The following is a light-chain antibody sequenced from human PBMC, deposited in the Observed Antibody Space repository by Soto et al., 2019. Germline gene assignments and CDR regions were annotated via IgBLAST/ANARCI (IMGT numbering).Light chain of an antibody. V-gene: IGKV3-20*01. J-gene: IGKJ4*01. CDR3: QQCADSRT. Sequence: IVLTQSPGTLSLSPGERATLSCRASQRVSTTYLAWYQQKPGQAPRLLIYGASSRAAGIPDRFSGSGSGTDFTLNSSGLEPEDFAVYYCQQCADSRTFGGGTKVEIK. CDR2: GAS. CDR1: QRVSTTY.